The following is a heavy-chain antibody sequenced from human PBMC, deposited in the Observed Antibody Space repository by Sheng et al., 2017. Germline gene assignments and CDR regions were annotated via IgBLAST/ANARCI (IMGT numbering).Heavy chain of an antibody. CDR1: TFSLTNVF. Sequence: EVQLVESGGNLILPGGSLRLSCTSSTFSLTNVFINWVRQAPGKGLEWVGRIKGKTDGGTTDYAAPVKGRFTISRDDSKNAVFLQMNSLKTEDTGLYFCAHGWGYCYENWGQGTLVTVSS. CDR3: AHGWGYCYEN. CDR2: IKGKTDGGTT. J-gene: IGHJ4*02. D-gene: IGHD3-22*01. V-gene: IGHV3-15*07.